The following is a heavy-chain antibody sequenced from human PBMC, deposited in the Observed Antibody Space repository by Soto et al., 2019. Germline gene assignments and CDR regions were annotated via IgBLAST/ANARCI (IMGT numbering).Heavy chain of an antibody. CDR3: ARYSSDWFQTEGMDV. CDR1: GGSTSTYY. CDR2: IDTSGNT. V-gene: IGHV4-4*07. J-gene: IGHJ6*02. Sequence: TLSLTCTVSGGSTSTYYWSWIRQPAGKGLEWIGRIDTSGNTNYNPSLKSRVTMSVDTSKKQFSLKLTSVTAADTAVYYCARYSSDWFQTEGMDVWGLGTTVTVSS. D-gene: IGHD6-13*01.